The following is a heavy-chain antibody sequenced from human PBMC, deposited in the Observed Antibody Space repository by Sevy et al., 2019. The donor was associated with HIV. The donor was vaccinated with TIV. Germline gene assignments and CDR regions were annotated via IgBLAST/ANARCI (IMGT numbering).Heavy chain of an antibody. V-gene: IGHV3-53*01. CDR2: SYSDDSR. CDR3: ASLHPHIAAARAMDV. Sequence: GGSLRLSCAASGFTVTNNYIGWVRQAPGMGLDWVALSYSDDSRYFADSVRGRFTISRDSLKNTLYLQMNSLRAEDTAVYYCASLHPHIAAARAMDVWGQRTTVTVSS. D-gene: IGHD6-13*01. J-gene: IGHJ6*02. CDR1: GFTVTNNY.